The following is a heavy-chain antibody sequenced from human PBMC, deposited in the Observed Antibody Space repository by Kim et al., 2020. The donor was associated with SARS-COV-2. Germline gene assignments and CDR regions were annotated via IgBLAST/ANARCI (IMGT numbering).Heavy chain of an antibody. Sequence: ASVKVSCKASGYNFIKNAIHWVRQTPGHGLEWMGWINADTGNTKESQKFQGRVTFTRDTSATTVYMELTSLNSGDTATYYCARDPGTVGATGGFYPWGQGTLVIVSS. CDR2: INADTGNT. J-gene: IGHJ5*02. D-gene: IGHD1-26*01. CDR3: ARDPGTVGATGGFYP. CDR1: GYNFIKNA. V-gene: IGHV1-3*01.